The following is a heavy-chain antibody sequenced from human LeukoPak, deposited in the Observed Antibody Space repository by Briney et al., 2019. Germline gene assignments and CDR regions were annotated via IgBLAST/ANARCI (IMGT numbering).Heavy chain of an antibody. CDR2: ISGSVGST. V-gene: IGHV3-23*01. CDR3: AKDPDYSNYDWFDP. D-gene: IGHD4-11*01. J-gene: IGHJ5*02. CDR1: GFSFNNAG. Sequence: GGSLRLACLASGFSFNNAGMSWVRQAPGMGLEWVSAISGSVGSTYYADSVKGRFTISRDNSKNTLYLQMNSLRAEDTAVYYCAKDPDYSNYDWFDPWGQGTLVTVSS.